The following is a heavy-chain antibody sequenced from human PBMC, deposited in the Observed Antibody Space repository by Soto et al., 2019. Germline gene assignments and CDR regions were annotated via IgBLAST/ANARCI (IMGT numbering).Heavy chain of an antibody. J-gene: IGHJ4*02. Sequence: EVQLVESGGGLVKPGGSLRLSCAASGFSFSDAWMNWVRQSPGKGLEWVGRSKTKAFGGTTAYAAPVKGRFAISRDDSQNTLFLQMNSLKAEDTAVYYCTSGPYFNTGGLDSWGQGTRVTVSS. CDR2: SKTKAFGGTT. D-gene: IGHD2-8*02. CDR1: GFSFSDAW. CDR3: TSGPYFNTGGLDS. V-gene: IGHV3-15*07.